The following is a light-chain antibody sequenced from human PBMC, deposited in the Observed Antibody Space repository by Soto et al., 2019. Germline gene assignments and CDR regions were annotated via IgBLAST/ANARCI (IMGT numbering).Light chain of an antibody. Sequence: DFQVTQSAPSLSSPVGDRVTITCGASQSISSYLNWYQQKPGQAPKLLIYAASSLQSGVPSRFSGSGSGTDVTLTISSLQPEDFATYCWQQRNSYLTFGQGTLLEI. CDR2: AAS. V-gene: IGKV1-39*01. J-gene: IGKJ5*01. CDR1: QSISSY. CDR3: QQRNSYLT.